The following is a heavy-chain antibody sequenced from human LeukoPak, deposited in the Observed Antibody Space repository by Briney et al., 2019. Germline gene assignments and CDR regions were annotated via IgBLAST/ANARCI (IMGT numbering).Heavy chain of an antibody. CDR3: ARHVVVVTAIPGDYFDF. V-gene: IGHV4-39*01. J-gene: IGHJ4*02. CDR2: MSYSGRT. D-gene: IGHD2-21*02. CDR1: GDSISSSFY. Sequence: SETLPLTCTVSGDSISSSFYWGWIRQPPGKGLEWIGSMSYSGRTHYNPSLKSRVTISEDASNNQFSLKLTSVTATDTAVYYCARHVVVVTAIPGDYFDFWGQGTLVTVSS.